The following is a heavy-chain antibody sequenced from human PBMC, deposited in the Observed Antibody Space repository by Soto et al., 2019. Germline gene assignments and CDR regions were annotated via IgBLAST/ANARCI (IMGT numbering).Heavy chain of an antibody. CDR2: ISGSGGST. Sequence: GGSLSLSCAASGFPFSSYAMSWVRQAPGKGLEWVSVISGSGGSTYYADSVKGRFTISRDNSKNTLYLQMNSLRAEDTAVYYCAKVPVYCSGGSCYDAFDYWGQGTLVTVSS. V-gene: IGHV3-23*01. D-gene: IGHD2-15*01. CDR3: AKVPVYCSGGSCYDAFDY. J-gene: IGHJ4*02. CDR1: GFPFSSYA.